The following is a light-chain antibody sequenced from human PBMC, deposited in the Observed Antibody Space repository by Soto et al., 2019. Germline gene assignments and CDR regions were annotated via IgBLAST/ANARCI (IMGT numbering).Light chain of an antibody. CDR2: GAS. Sequence: EIVLTQSPGTLSLSPGERGTLSCRASQSVSSSYLVWYQQKPGQAPRLLIYGASSRATGIPDRFCGSGFGTDFSLTISSREPEDFAVYYCQQYFNSSYTFGQGTKLEIK. J-gene: IGKJ2*01. V-gene: IGKV3-20*01. CDR1: QSVSSSY. CDR3: QQYFNSSYT.